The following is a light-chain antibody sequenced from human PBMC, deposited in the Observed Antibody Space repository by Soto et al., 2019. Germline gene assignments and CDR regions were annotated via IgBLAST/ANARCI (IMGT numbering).Light chain of an antibody. V-gene: IGLV1-47*02. CDR2: YNN. J-gene: IGLJ1*01. CDR1: DSNIGSNS. CDR3: AAWDASLSAGV. Sequence: QAVVTQPPSASGTAGQGVTISCSGGDSNIGSNSVYWYQHLPRTAPKLLIYYNNQRPSGVPDRFAGSRSGTSASLAIVGLRSEDEAVYYCAAWDASLSAGVFGNGTKLTVL.